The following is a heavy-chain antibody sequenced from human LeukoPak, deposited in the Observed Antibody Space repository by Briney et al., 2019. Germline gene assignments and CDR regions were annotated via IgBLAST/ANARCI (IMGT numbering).Heavy chain of an antibody. CDR2: IRSDRYGGTS. CDR3: TRISSSPAALYYYYMDV. CDR1: GFTFGDNP. Sequence: PGGSLRLSCTASGFTFGDNPLNWVRQAPGKGLERVGLIRSDRYGGTSEYVASVNGRFSISRDDSRNILYLDMNSLRNEDTAVYFCTRISSSPAALYYYYMDVWGKGIPVTVSS. J-gene: IGHJ6*03. D-gene: IGHD6-6*01. V-gene: IGHV3-49*04.